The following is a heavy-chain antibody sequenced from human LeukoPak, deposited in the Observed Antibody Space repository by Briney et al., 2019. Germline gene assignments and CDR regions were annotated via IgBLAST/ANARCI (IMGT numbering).Heavy chain of an antibody. J-gene: IGHJ4*02. D-gene: IGHD6-19*01. Sequence: SETLSLTCTVSGGSISSYYWSWIRQPPGKGLEWIGYTYYSGSTNYNPSLKSRVTISVDTSKNQFSLKLSSVTAADTAVYYCARHRAFIAVAGYDYWGQGTLVTVSS. V-gene: IGHV4-59*08. CDR2: TYYSGST. CDR3: ARHRAFIAVAGYDY. CDR1: GGSISSYY.